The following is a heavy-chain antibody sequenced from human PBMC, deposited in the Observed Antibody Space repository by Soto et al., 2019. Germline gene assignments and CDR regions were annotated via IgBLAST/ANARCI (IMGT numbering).Heavy chain of an antibody. CDR1: GFTFSSYA. CDR2: ISGSGGST. J-gene: IGHJ6*03. Sequence: GGSLRLSCAASGFTFSSYAMSWVRQAPGKGLEWVSAISGSGGSTYYADSVKGRFTISRDNSKNTLYLQMNSLRAEDTAVYYCAKEGYYGSGSYYLRPPYYYYMDVWGKGTTVTVS. D-gene: IGHD3-10*01. V-gene: IGHV3-23*01. CDR3: AKEGYYGSGSYYLRPPYYYYMDV.